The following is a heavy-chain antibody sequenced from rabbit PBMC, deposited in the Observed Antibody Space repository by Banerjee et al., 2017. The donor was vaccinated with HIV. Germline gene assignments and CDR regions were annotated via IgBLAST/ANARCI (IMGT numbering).Heavy chain of an antibody. CDR3: ARDLVGVIGWNFYL. V-gene: IGHV1S40*01. CDR2: IAAGSGGTT. J-gene: IGHJ4*01. CDR1: GFSFISGYY. D-gene: IGHD1-1*01. Sequence: QSLEESGGDLVKPGTSLTLTCTASGFSFISGYYVCWVRQAPGKGLEWIACIAAGSGGTTYYANWARGRFTISKTSSTTVTLQMTSLTAADRAAYFCARDLVGVIGWNFYLWGPGTLVTVS.